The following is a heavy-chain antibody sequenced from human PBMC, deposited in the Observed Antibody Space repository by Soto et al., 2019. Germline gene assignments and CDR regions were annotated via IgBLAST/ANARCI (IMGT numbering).Heavy chain of an antibody. CDR2: ISYVGSDK. Sequence: PGGSLRLSCAASGFTFSTYGMHWVRQAPGKGLEWVAVISYVGSDKYYADSVKGRFTISRDSSKNMLYLQMNSLRAEDTAIYYCAKESYYDSSDYNAFDIWGQGTMVTVSS. CDR1: GFTFSTYG. J-gene: IGHJ3*02. D-gene: IGHD3-22*01. CDR3: AKESYYDSSDYNAFDI. V-gene: IGHV3-30*18.